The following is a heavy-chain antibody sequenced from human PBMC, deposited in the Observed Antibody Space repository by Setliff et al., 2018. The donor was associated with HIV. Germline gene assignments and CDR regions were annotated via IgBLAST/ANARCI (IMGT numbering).Heavy chain of an antibody. CDR2: MNPNSGNT. CDR1: GYTFTSYD. D-gene: IGHD5-12*01. J-gene: IGHJ3*02. CDR3: ATGKNSGYDSAAFDI. Sequence: GASVKVSCKASGYTFTSYDINWVRQATGQGLEWMGWMNPNSGNTAYAQKFQGRVTMPRNTSISTAYMELSSMRSEDTAVYYCATGKNSGYDSAAFDIWGQGTMVTVSS. V-gene: IGHV1-8*02.